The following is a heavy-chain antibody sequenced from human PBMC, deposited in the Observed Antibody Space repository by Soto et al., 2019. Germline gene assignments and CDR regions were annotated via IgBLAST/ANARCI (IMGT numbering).Heavy chain of an antibody. CDR1: GDSVSSVGFH. Sequence: AATLSLTCTVSGDSVSSVGFHWAWLRRPPGKGLEWIGNIYYSGSTKYNPSLKSRVAISVDRSRNHFSLNLRSVTTADTALYYCARDTSYDFWSGYVGFDPWGQGTLVTVSS. CDR3: ARDTSYDFWSGYVGFDP. CDR2: IYYSGST. D-gene: IGHD3-3*01. V-gene: IGHV4-61*03. J-gene: IGHJ5*02.